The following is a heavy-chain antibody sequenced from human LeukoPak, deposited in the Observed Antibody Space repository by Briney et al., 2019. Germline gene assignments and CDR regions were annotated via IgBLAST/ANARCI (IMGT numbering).Heavy chain of an antibody. CDR1: GFTFSSYS. J-gene: IGHJ4*02. D-gene: IGHD5-18*01. V-gene: IGHV3-21*01. Sequence: GGSLRLSCAASGFTFSSYSMNWVRQAPGKGLEWLSSISSSSSYIYYADSVKGRFTISRDNARNSLYLQMNSLRADDTAVYYCARSWIQLWLLGYWGQGTLVTVSS. CDR2: ISSSSSYI. CDR3: ARSWIQLWLLGY.